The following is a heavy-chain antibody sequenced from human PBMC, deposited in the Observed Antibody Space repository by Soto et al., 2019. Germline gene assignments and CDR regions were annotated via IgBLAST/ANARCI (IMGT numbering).Heavy chain of an antibody. D-gene: IGHD2-21*02. CDR3: ASIGAGVTSAFDI. Sequence: QVQLQESGPGLVKPSGTLSLICTVSDASISSSNWWSWARQPPGKGLEWIGEIYHTGNSNYNPSFKSRVTMSVDKSKNQLSLKLRSVTAADTAVYYCASIGAGVTSAFDIWGQGTMVTVSS. CDR2: IYHTGNS. CDR1: DASISSSNW. J-gene: IGHJ3*02. V-gene: IGHV4-4*02.